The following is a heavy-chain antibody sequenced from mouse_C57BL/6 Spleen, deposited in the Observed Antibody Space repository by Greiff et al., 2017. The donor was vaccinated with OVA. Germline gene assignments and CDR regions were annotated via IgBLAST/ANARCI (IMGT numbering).Heavy chain of an antibody. D-gene: IGHD4-1*01. CDR2: IDPSDSET. Sequence: QVQLQQPGAELVRPGSSVKLSCKASGFTFTSSWMHWVKQRPIQGLEWIGNIDPSDSETHYNQKFKDKATLTVDKSSSTAYMQLSSLTSEDSAVYYCARGDWDFAYWGQGTLVTVSA. J-gene: IGHJ3*01. CDR1: GFTFTSSW. V-gene: IGHV1-52*01. CDR3: ARGDWDFAY.